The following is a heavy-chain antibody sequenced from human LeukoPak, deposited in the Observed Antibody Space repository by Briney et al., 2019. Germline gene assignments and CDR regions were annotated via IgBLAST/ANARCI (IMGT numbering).Heavy chain of an antibody. V-gene: IGHV4-59*12. D-gene: IGHD2-15*01. CDR2: IYYSGST. Sequence: SETLSLTCTVSGGSISSYYWSWIRQPPGKGLEWIGYIYYSGSTNYNPSLKSRVTISVDTSKNQFSLKLSSVTAADTAVYYCARLLRVPAAMRGYCSGGSCYNAHSYYYYMDVWGKGTTVTISS. CDR3: ARLLRVPAAMRGYCSGGSCYNAHSYYYYMDV. J-gene: IGHJ6*03. CDR1: GGSISSYY.